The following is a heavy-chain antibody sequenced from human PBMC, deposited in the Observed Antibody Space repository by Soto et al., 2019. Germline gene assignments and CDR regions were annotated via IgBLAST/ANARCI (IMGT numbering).Heavy chain of an antibody. D-gene: IGHD3-10*01. V-gene: IGHV3-66*01. Sequence: EVQLVESGGDLIQPGGSLRLSCGASGLTVSGSYMSWVRQAPGKGLEWVAIIYREGNIYYAESVKGRFTIFRDNSKNTLNLQMNRLRSEDTAVYYCARVLKVRSDQHDYMDVWGKGTTVIVSS. CDR2: IYREGNI. CDR3: ARVLKVRSDQHDYMDV. CDR1: GLTVSGSY. J-gene: IGHJ6*03.